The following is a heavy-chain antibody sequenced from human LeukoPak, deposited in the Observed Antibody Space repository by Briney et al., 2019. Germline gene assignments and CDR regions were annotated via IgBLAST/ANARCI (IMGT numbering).Heavy chain of an antibody. CDR2: IIPIFGTA. J-gene: IGHJ6*03. CDR1: GGTFSSYA. D-gene: IGHD6-13*01. CDR3: ARDGQQQIDYYMDV. V-gene: IGHV1-69*05. Sequence: ASVKVSCKASGGTFSSYAISWVRQAPGQGLEWMGGIIPIFGTANYEQKFQGRVTITTDESTSTDYMELSSLRSEDTAVYYCARDGQQQIDYYMDVWGKGTTVTVSS.